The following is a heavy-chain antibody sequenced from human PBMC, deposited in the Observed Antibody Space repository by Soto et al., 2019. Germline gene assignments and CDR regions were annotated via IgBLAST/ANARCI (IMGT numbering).Heavy chain of an antibody. CDR1: GYNFTNYW. CDR2: IYPGDSDI. D-gene: IGHD3-22*01. J-gene: IGHJ3*02. Sequence: RGESLKISCKGFGYNFTNYWIGWVRQMPGKGLEWMGIIYPGDSDISYSPSFQGQVIISADKSISTAYLQWSSLKASDTAMYYCAILTSYIHSRGYYNRHDAFDIWGQGAMVTVSS. V-gene: IGHV5-51*01. CDR3: AILTSYIHSRGYYNRHDAFDI.